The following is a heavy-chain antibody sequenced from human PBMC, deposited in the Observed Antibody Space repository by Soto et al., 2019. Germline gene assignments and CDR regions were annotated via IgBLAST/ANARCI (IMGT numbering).Heavy chain of an antibody. CDR1: GFTFSGSA. V-gene: IGHV3-73*02. J-gene: IGHJ6*02. Sequence: EVQLVESGGGLVQPGGSLKLSCAASGFTFSGSAMHWVRQSSGKGLEGVGRIRSKANSYATAYAASVKGRFTISRDDSKNTAYLKRSSLKTEDTAVYYCTIGYYDSSGYDYYYYGMDVWGQGTTVTVSS. CDR3: TIGYYDSSGYDYYYYGMDV. CDR2: IRSKANSYAT. D-gene: IGHD3-22*01.